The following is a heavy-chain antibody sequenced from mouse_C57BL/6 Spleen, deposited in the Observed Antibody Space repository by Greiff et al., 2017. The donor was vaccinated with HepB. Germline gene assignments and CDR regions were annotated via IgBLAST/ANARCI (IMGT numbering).Heavy chain of an antibody. CDR1: GFSLTSYG. J-gene: IGHJ2*01. Sequence: QVQLQQSGPGLVQPSQSLSITCTVSGFSLTSYGVHWVRQSPGKGLEWLGVIWSGGSTDYNAAFISRLSISKDNSKSQVFFKMNSLQADDTAIYYCARMGDWDPYFDYWGQGTTLTVSS. D-gene: IGHD4-1*01. CDR2: IWSGGST. CDR3: ARMGDWDPYFDY. V-gene: IGHV2-2*01.